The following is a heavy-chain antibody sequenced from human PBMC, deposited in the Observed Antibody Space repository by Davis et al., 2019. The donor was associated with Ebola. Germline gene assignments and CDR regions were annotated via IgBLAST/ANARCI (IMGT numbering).Heavy chain of an antibody. CDR2: ISSSSSTI. CDR3: AREPGGYCISTSCYGDYGMDV. CDR1: GFTFSSYS. V-gene: IGHV3-48*04. Sequence: ESLKISCAASGFTFSSYSMNWVRQAPGKGLEWVSYISSSSSTIYYADSVKGRFTISRDNAKNSLYLQMNSLRAEDTAVYYCAREPGGYCISTSCYGDYGMDVWGQRTTVTVSS. D-gene: IGHD2-2*01. J-gene: IGHJ6*02.